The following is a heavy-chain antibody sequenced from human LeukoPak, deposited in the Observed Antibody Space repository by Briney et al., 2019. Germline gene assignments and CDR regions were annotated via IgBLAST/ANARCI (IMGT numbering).Heavy chain of an antibody. CDR1: GYTFTGYY. J-gene: IGHJ4*02. CDR2: INPNSGGT. V-gene: IGHV1-2*06. D-gene: IGHD2-2*01. Sequence: ASVNVSCKASGYTFTGYYMHWVRQAPGQGLEWMGRINPNSGGTNYAQKFQGRVTMTRDTSISTAYMELSRLRSDDTAVYYCAVYCSSTSCHADYWGQGTLVTVSS. CDR3: AVYCSSTSCHADY.